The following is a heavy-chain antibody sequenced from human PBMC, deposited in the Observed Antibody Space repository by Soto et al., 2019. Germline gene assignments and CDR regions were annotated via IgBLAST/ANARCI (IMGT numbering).Heavy chain of an antibody. CDR2: IFHDGTA. CDR3: ARLVYDTRLNYMYFDF. J-gene: IGHJ4*02. Sequence: SETLSLTCAVSGVSISSGNWWTWVRQSPQRGLEYIGEIFHDGTANYYPSFERRVAISVDTSKNQFSLKLTSVTAADTAIYFCARLVYDTRLNYMYFDFWGQGTLVTVPS. V-gene: IGHV4-4*02. D-gene: IGHD3-10*01. CDR1: GVSISSGNW.